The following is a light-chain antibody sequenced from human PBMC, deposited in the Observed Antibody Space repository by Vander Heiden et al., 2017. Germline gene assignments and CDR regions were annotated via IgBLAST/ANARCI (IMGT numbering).Light chain of an antibody. V-gene: IGLV1-40*01. Sequence: QSVLTQPPSVSGAPGQRVTISCTGSSSNIGAGYDVHWYQQLPGTAPKLLIYGHSNRPSGVPDRFSGSKSGTSASLASTGLQAEDEADYYCQSYDSSLSGSVFGGGTKLTVL. CDR1: SSNIGAGYD. CDR3: QSYDSSLSGSV. CDR2: GHS. J-gene: IGLJ3*02.